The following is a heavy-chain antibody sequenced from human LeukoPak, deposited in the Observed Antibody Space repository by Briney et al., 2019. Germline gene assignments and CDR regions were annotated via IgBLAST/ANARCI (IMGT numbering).Heavy chain of an antibody. CDR1: GYTFTNYY. J-gene: IGHJ3*02. CDR3: ARIRDGYNDAYDI. Sequence: ASVKVSCKASGYTFTNYYIHWVRQAPGQGLEWMGLINPSGGNTNYAQNFQGRVTMTGDTSASTVYMELSSLRSEDTAIYYCARIRDGYNDAYDIWGQGTVVTVPS. CDR2: INPSGGNT. D-gene: IGHD5-24*01. V-gene: IGHV1-46*01.